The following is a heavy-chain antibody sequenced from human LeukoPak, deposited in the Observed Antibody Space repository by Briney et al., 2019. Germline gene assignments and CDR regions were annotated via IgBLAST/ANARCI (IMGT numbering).Heavy chain of an antibody. CDR2: MSPNSGNT. V-gene: IGHV1-8*01. CDR3: ARAPPNWGFDY. Sequence: ASVKVSCKASGYTFTSYDINWVRQATGQGPEWMGWMSPNSGNTGYAQNFQGRVTMTSDTSISTAYMELSSPRSEDTAVYYCARAPPNWGFDYWGQGILVTVSS. CDR1: GYTFTSYD. J-gene: IGHJ4*02. D-gene: IGHD7-27*01.